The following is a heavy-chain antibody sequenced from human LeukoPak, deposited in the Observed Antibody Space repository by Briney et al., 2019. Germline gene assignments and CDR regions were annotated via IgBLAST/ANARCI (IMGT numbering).Heavy chain of an antibody. Sequence: AGGSLRLSCAASKFTFSSYWMSWVRQAPGKGLEWVANIKQDGSVQFYMDSLKGRFTISRDNSKNTLYLQMNSLRAEDTAVYYCAKGENYDSSGYYSWGQGTLVTVSS. CDR1: KFTFSSYW. V-gene: IGHV3-7*03. CDR3: AKGENYDSSGYYS. CDR2: IKQDGSVQ. D-gene: IGHD3-22*01. J-gene: IGHJ4*02.